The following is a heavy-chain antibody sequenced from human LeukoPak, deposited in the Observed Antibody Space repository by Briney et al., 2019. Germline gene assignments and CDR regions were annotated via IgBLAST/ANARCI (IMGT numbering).Heavy chain of an antibody. Sequence: GGSLRLSCAASGFTFSSFSMNWVRQAPGKGLEWVGRIKRIIDGGTTDYAAPVKGRFTVSRDDSINTLYLQMSSLKTEDTAVYYCAAQGGSGDLRYWGQGTLVTVSS. CDR1: GFTFSSFS. CDR3: AAQGGSGDLRY. CDR2: IKRIIDGGTT. D-gene: IGHD4-17*01. J-gene: IGHJ4*02. V-gene: IGHV3-15*01.